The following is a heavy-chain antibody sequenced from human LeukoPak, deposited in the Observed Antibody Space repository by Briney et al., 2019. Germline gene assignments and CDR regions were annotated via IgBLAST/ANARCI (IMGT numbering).Heavy chain of an antibody. CDR1: GFTFSSYA. Sequence: GGSLRLSCAASGFTFSSYAMSWVRQAPGKGLEWVSGISGSGGSTYYADSVKGRFTIFRDNAKNSLYLQMNSLRAEDTAVYYCARDDGYGSDYWGQGTLVTVSS. CDR3: ARDDGYGSDY. D-gene: IGHD5-24*01. J-gene: IGHJ4*02. V-gene: IGHV3-23*01. CDR2: ISGSGGST.